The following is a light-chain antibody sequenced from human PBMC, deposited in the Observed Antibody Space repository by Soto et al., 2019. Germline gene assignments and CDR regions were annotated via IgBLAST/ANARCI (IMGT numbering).Light chain of an antibody. Sequence: EIVLTQSPGTLSLSPGERATLSCRASQSVSSSYLAWYQQKPGQAPRLLIYDASCRATGIPDRFSGSGSGTDFTLTISRLEPEDFAVYYCQQYDNSPQTFGQGTKVEIK. CDR1: QSVSSSY. CDR3: QQYDNSPQT. V-gene: IGKV3-20*01. CDR2: DAS. J-gene: IGKJ1*01.